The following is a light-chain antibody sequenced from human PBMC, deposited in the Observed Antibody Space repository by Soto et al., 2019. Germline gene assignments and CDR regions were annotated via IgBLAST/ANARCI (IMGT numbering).Light chain of an antibody. J-gene: IGKJ1*01. CDR1: ESIYSW. Sequence: IQMTQSPSTLSASVGDTVTITCRASESIYSWLAWYKQIPGKAPQLLIYKTSTLQGGAPSRFSGSGSGAEYTLTISSLQPDDCATYVCQEYNTNARTFGQGTRVENK. CDR3: QEYNTNART. CDR2: KTS. V-gene: IGKV1-5*03.